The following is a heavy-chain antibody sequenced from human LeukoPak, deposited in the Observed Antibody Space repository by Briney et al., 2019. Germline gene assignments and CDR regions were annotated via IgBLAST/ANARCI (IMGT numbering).Heavy chain of an antibody. J-gene: IGHJ5*02. CDR2: ISGSGGNT. Sequence: GGSLRLSCAASGFTFSSYAMSWVRRAPGKGLEWVSSISGSGGNTYYAQSVKGRFAISRDNSENTLYLQMDTLRADDTALYFCAKDPYNTAVANTNGWFDPWGQGTLVTVSS. D-gene: IGHD6-19*01. CDR1: GFTFSSYA. CDR3: AKDPYNTAVANTNGWFDP. V-gene: IGHV3-23*01.